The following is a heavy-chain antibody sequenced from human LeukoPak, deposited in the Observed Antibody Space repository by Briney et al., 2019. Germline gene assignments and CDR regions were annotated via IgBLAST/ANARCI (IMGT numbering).Heavy chain of an antibody. Sequence: PSETLSLTCTVSGGSISSGDYYWSWIRQPPGKGLEWIGYIYYSGSTYYNPSLKSRVTISVDTSKNQFSLKLSSVTAADTAVYYCARANIAVAAIDYWGQGTLVTVSS. D-gene: IGHD6-19*01. CDR2: IYYSGST. CDR1: GGSISSGDYY. J-gene: IGHJ4*02. CDR3: ARANIAVAAIDY. V-gene: IGHV4-30-4*08.